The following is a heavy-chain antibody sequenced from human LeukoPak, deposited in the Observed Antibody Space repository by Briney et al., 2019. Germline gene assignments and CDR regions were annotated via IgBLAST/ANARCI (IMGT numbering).Heavy chain of an antibody. Sequence: GSSVKVSCKASGGTFSSYAISWVRQAPGQGLEWMGRIIPILGIANYAQKFQGRVTITADKSTSTAYMELSSLRSEDTAVYYCARDWGSYGPKLFLWGQGTLVTVSS. CDR1: GGTFSSYA. D-gene: IGHD3-16*01. J-gene: IGHJ4*02. CDR3: ARDWGSYGPKLFL. V-gene: IGHV1-69*04. CDR2: IIPILGIA.